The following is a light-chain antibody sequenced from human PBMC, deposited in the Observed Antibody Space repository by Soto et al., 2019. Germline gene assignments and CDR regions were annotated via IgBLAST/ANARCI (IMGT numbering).Light chain of an antibody. Sequence: QSSRSQPPSASGTPGQRVTISCSGSSSNIGSNYVYWYQQLPGTAPKLLIYSNNQRPSGVPDRFSGSKSGTSASLATSGLRSEDEADYYCAASDDGLGGVFGTGTKVTVL. V-gene: IGLV1-47*02. J-gene: IGLJ1*01. CDR1: SSNIGSNY. CDR2: SNN. CDR3: AASDDGLGGV.